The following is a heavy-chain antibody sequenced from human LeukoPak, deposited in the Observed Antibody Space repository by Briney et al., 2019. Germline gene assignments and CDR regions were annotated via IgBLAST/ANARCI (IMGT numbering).Heavy chain of an antibody. Sequence: LTGGSLRLSCAASGFTVSDNYMSWVRQAQGKGLEWVSVIYSGGGTYYSHSVKGRFTISRDNSKNTLYLQMNTLRVEDTAVYYCVRDEGFHGSGSNWGPGTLVTVSS. J-gene: IGHJ4*02. D-gene: IGHD3-10*01. CDR3: VRDEGFHGSGSN. V-gene: IGHV3-66*01. CDR2: IYSGGGT. CDR1: GFTVSDNY.